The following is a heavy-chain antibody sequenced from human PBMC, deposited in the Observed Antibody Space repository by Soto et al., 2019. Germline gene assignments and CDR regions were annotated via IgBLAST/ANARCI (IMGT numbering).Heavy chain of an antibody. V-gene: IGHV1-69*12. CDR2: IIPTFGTA. CDR3: ARERGYYYDSSGYAY. J-gene: IGHJ4*02. Sequence: QVQLVQSGAEVKKPGSSVKVSCKASGGTFSSYAISWVRQAPGQGLEWMGGIIPTFGTANYAQKFQGRVTITADESTSTAYMELSSLRSENTAVYYCARERGYYYDSSGYAYWGQGTLFTVSS. D-gene: IGHD3-22*01. CDR1: GGTFSSYA.